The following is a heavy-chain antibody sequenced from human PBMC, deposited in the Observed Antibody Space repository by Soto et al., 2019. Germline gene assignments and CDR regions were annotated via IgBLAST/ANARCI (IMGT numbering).Heavy chain of an antibody. CDR1: GFTFSSYG. V-gene: IGHV3-30*18. CDR2: ISYDGSNK. CDR3: AKDLLRPGRAYGMDV. Sequence: QVQLVESGGGVVQPGRSLRLSCAASGFTFSSYGMHWVRQAPRKGLEWVAVISYDGSNKYYADSVKGRFTISRDNSKNTLYLQMNSLRAEDTAVYYCAKDLLRPGRAYGMDVWGQGTTVTVYS. J-gene: IGHJ6*02.